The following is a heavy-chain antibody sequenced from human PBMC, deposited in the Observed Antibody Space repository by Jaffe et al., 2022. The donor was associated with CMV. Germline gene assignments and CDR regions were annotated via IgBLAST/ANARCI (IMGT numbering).Heavy chain of an antibody. J-gene: IGHJ4*02. CDR1: GFTFSSYG. CDR3: ARVGVIYSGYGGIDY. D-gene: IGHD5-12*01. V-gene: IGHV3-33*08. CDR2: IWYDGSNK. Sequence: QVQLVESGGGVVQPGRSLRLSCAASGFTFSSYGMHWVRQAPGKGLEWVAVIWYDGSNKYYADSVKGRFTISRDNSKNTLYLQMNSLRAEDTAVYYCARVGVIYSGYGGIDYWGQGTLVTVSS.